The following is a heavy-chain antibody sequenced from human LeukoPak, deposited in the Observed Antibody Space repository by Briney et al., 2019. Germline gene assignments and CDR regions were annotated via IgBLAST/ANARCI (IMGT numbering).Heavy chain of an antibody. CDR3: ANGPRPFDY. Sequence: PGGSLRLSCAASGFTFSSNAMSWVRQAPGKGLEWVSAISGSGGGTYYADSVKGRFTISRDNSRNTLYLQMNSLRADDTAVYCCANGPRPFDYWGQGTLVTVSS. V-gene: IGHV3-23*01. J-gene: IGHJ4*02. CDR2: ISGSGGGT. CDR1: GFTFSSNA.